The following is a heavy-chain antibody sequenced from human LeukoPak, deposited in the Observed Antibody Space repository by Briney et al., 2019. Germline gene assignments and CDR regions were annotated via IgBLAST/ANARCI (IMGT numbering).Heavy chain of an antibody. D-gene: IGHD6-19*01. CDR1: GYTFTSYD. V-gene: IGHV1-8*01. CDR2: MNPNSGNT. CDR3: ARRGSSGWYNWFDP. Sequence: ASVKVSCKASGYTFTSYDISWVRQATGQGLEWMGWMNPNSGNTGYAQNFQGRVTMTRNTSINTAYMELSSLRSEDTAVYYCARRGSSGWYNWFDPWGQGTLVTVSS. J-gene: IGHJ5*02.